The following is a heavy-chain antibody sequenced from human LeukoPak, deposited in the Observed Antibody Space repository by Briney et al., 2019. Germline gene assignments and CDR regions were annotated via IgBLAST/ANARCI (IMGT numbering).Heavy chain of an antibody. D-gene: IGHD3-10*02. CDR2: IRYDGSNK. CDR1: GFTFSSYG. Sequence: GGSLRLSCAASGFTFSSYGMHWVRQAPGKGLEWVAFIRYDGSNKYYADSAKGRFTISRDNSKNTLYLQMNSLRAEDTAVYYCAKVPVRGVTKTFDYWDQGTLVTVSS. CDR3: AKVPVRGVTKTFDY. V-gene: IGHV3-30*02. J-gene: IGHJ4*02.